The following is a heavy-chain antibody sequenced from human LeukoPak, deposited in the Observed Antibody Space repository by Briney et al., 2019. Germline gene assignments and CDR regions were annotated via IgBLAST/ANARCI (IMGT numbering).Heavy chain of an antibody. CDR2: IIPIFGTA. CDR1: GGTFSSYA. CDR3: ARHKVVLGDY. J-gene: IGHJ4*02. Sequence: ASVKVSCRASGGTFSSYAISWVRQAPGQGLEWMGGIIPIFGTANYAQKFQGRVTMTRNTSISTAYMELSSLRSEDTAVYYCARHKVVLGDYWGQGTLVTVSS. D-gene: IGHD2-15*01. V-gene: IGHV1-69*05.